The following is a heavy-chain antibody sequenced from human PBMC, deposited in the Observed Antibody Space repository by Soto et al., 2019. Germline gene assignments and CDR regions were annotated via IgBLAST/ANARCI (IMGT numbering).Heavy chain of an antibody. Sequence: EVQLVESGGGLVKPGGSLRLSCGASGFSFNNAWLNWVRQAPGKGLEWVGRIKSKSDGELSEYAAPVKDRSTISRDDSKNTVFLQMNSLKTEDTAVYYCALITSDYWGQGTLVTVSS. CDR3: ALITSDY. CDR2: IKSKSDGELS. J-gene: IGHJ4*02. V-gene: IGHV3-15*07. CDR1: GFSFNNAW.